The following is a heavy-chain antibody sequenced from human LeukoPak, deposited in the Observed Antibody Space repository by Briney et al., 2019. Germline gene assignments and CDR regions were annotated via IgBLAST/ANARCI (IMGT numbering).Heavy chain of an antibody. CDR2: ISWNSGSI. CDR3: AKDLGRRQLGPGASGMDV. Sequence: GGSLRLSCAASGFTFDDYAMHWVRQAPGKGLEWVSGISWNSGSIGYADSVKGRFTISRDNAKNSLYLQMNSLGAEDTALYYCAKDLGRRQLGPGASGMDVWGQGTTVTVSS. V-gene: IGHV3-9*01. D-gene: IGHD6-6*01. CDR1: GFTFDDYA. J-gene: IGHJ6*02.